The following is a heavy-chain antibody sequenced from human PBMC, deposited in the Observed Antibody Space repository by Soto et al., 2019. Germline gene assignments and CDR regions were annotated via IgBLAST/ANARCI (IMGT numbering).Heavy chain of an antibody. Sequence: QVQLVQSGAEVKKPGSSVKVSCKASGGTFSSYAISWVRQAPGQGLEWMGGIIPIFGTANYAQKFQGRVTITADESTGTAYMELSSLRTDDTAVYYCAGGWRTNYRYFDLWGRGTLVTVSS. CDR1: GGTFSSYA. V-gene: IGHV1-69*12. CDR3: AGGWRTNYRYFDL. CDR2: IIPIFGTA. J-gene: IGHJ2*01. D-gene: IGHD2-15*01.